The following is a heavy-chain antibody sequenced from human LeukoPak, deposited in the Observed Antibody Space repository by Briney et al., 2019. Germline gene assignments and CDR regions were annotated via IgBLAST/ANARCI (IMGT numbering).Heavy chain of an antibody. J-gene: IGHJ4*02. CDR2: INQDGRIQ. CDR3: SRSLDY. Sequence: PGGSLRLSCAASGFLFSDYWMDWVRQAPGKGMEWVANINQDGRIQYYADSVRGRFIISRNNAKNSLYLQMYSPRAEDTAIYFCSRSLDYLGQGALVTVSS. V-gene: IGHV3-7*01. CDR1: GFLFSDYW.